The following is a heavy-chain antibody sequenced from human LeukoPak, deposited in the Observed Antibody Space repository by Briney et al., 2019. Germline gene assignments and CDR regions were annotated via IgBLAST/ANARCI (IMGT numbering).Heavy chain of an antibody. J-gene: IGHJ3*02. CDR1: GGSISSYY. D-gene: IGHD6-19*01. CDR3: ARVALAGAFDI. CDR2: IYTSGST. V-gene: IGHV4-4*07. Sequence: SETLSLTCTVSGGSISSYYWSWIRQPAGKGLEWIGRIYTSGSTNYNPSLKSRVTMSVETSKNQFSLKLCSVTAADTAVYYCARVALAGAFDIWGQGTMVTVSS.